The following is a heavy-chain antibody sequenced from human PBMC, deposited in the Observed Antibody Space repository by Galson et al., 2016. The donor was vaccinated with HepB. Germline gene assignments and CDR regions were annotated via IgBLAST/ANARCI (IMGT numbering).Heavy chain of an antibody. CDR2: IYPRDSDT. CDR1: GNIFSSYW. CDR3: ARAGFWSGYLDV. V-gene: IGHV5-51*01. J-gene: IGHJ6*02. D-gene: IGHD3-3*01. Sequence: QSGAEVKKPGESLKISCKSSGNIFSSYWIAWVRQMPGKGLEWMGSIYPRDSDTRYSPSFQGQVTISADKSISTAFLQWSSLKASDTAMYYCARAGFWSGYLDVWGQGTTVTVSS.